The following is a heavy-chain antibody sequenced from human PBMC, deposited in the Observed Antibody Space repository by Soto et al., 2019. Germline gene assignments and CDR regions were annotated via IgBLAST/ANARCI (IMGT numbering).Heavy chain of an antibody. Sequence: ASVKVSCKASGYAFTSYYMHWVRQAPGQGLEWMGIINPSGGSTSYAQKFQGRVTMTRDTSTSTVYMELSSLRSEDTAVYYCARQLGYCSGGSCYYGMDVWGQGTTVTVSS. CDR3: ARQLGYCSGGSCYYGMDV. CDR2: INPSGGST. J-gene: IGHJ6*02. V-gene: IGHV1-46*01. CDR1: GYAFTSYY. D-gene: IGHD2-15*01.